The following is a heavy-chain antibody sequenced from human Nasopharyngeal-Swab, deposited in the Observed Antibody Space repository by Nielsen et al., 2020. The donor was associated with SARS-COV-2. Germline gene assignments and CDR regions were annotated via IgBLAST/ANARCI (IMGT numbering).Heavy chain of an antibody. Sequence: GGSLRLSCAASGFTVSSNYMSWVRQAPGKGLEWVSVIYSGGSTYSADSVKGRFTISRDNSKNTLYLQMNSLRAEDTAVYYCATEGWEDDAFDIWGQGTMVTVSS. V-gene: IGHV3-53*05. CDR2: IYSGGST. J-gene: IGHJ3*02. CDR1: GFTVSSNY. D-gene: IGHD1-26*01. CDR3: ATEGWEDDAFDI.